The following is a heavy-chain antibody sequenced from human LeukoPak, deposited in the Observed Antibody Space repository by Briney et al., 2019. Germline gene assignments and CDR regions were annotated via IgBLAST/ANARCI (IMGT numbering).Heavy chain of an antibody. D-gene: IGHD6-6*01. J-gene: IGHJ4*02. CDR1: GSSLSTPAMR. V-gene: IGHV2-70*04. CDR3: ARTHYSSSSRFYFDY. Sequence: SGPALVKPTQALTLTCTFSGSSLSTPAMRVSWIRQPPGKALEWLARIDWDDDKFYNTSLKTRLTISKDTSKNQVVLIMTNMDPVDTATYYCARTHYSSSSRFYFDYWGQGTLVTVSS. CDR2: IDWDDDK.